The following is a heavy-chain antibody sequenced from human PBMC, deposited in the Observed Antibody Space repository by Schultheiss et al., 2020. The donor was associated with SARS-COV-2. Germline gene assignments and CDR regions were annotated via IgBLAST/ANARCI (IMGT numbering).Heavy chain of an antibody. CDR1: GGSISSYY. CDR2: INHSGST. D-gene: IGHD1/OR15-1a*01. CDR3: ARSMTGITHFDY. V-gene: IGHV4-34*01. Sequence: SQTLSLTCTVSGGSISSYYWSWIRQPPGKGLEWIGEINHSGSTNYNPSLKSRVTISLDKSRNQFSLWLNSVTAADTAVYYCARSMTGITHFDYWGPGTLVTVSS. J-gene: IGHJ4*02.